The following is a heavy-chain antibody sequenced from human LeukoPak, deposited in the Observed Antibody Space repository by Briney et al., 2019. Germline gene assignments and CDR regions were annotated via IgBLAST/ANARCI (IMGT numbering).Heavy chain of an antibody. CDR2: MNPNSGNT. Sequence: ASVKVSCKASGYTFTSYDINWMRQATGQGLEWMGWMNPNSGNTGYAQKFQGRVTMTRNTSISTAYMELSSLRSEDTAVYYCARGQDSSSWYGYYYGLDVWGQGTTVTVSS. J-gene: IGHJ6*02. V-gene: IGHV1-8*01. CDR1: GYTFTSYD. D-gene: IGHD6-13*01. CDR3: ARGQDSSSWYGYYYGLDV.